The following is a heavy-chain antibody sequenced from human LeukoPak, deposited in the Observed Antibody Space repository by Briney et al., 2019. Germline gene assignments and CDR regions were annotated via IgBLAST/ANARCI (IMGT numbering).Heavy chain of an antibody. J-gene: IGHJ4*02. D-gene: IGHD3-10*01. CDR2: ISAYNGNT. CDR1: GYTFTSYG. V-gene: IGHV1-18*01. Sequence: ASVKVSCKASGYTFTSYGISWVRQAPGQGLEWMGWISAYNGNTNYAQKLQGRVTMTTDTSTSTAYMELRSLRSDDTAVYYRARGVRGLLWFGETLIFDYWGQGTLVTVSS. CDR3: ARGVRGLLWFGETLIFDY.